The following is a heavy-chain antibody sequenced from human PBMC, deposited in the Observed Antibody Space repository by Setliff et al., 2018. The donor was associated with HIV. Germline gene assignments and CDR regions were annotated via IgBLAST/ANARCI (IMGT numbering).Heavy chain of an antibody. CDR2: INSDGSDT. CDR3: ARGPQYNFWGGYLGL. CDR1: GFTFSNYW. J-gene: IGHJ4*02. D-gene: IGHD3-3*01. Sequence: PGGSLRLSCAASGFTFSNYWMYWVRQVPGKGLVWVSRINSDGSDTNYADSVRGRFTISRDNAKNTVYLQLTSLRAEDTAVYYCARGPQYNFWGGYLGLWGQGTLVTVSS. V-gene: IGHV3-74*01.